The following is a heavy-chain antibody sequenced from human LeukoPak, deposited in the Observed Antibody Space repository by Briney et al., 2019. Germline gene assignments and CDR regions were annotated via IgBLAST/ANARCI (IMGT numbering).Heavy chain of an antibody. CDR1: GASISSYY. Sequence: PSETLSLTCTVSGASISSYYWSWIRQPPGKGLEWIGRIYTSGSTNYNPSLKSRVTMSVDTSKNQFSLKLSSVTAADTAVYYCARDKSPYYYGSGSYYFNWYFDLWGRGTLVTVPS. J-gene: IGHJ2*01. CDR3: ARDKSPYYYGSGSYYFNWYFDL. V-gene: IGHV4-4*07. D-gene: IGHD3-10*01. CDR2: IYTSGST.